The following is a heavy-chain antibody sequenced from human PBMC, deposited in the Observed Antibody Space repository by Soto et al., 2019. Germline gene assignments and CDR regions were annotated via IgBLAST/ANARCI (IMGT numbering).Heavy chain of an antibody. V-gene: IGHV5-51*01. CDR1: GYSFATYW. D-gene: IGHD3-3*01. Sequence: RGEALKISCKGSGYSFATYWIGWGRQMPGKVLEWMGIIYPGDSDTRYSPSFQGQVTISADKSISTAYLQWSSLKASDTAIYYCARRPGIYKSGYRDAMDVWGQGXTVTVYS. CDR3: ARRPGIYKSGYRDAMDV. J-gene: IGHJ6*02. CDR2: IYPGDSDT.